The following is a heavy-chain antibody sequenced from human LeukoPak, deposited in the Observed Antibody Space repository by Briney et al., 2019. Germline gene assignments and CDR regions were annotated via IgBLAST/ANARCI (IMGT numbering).Heavy chain of an antibody. V-gene: IGHV1-69*01. J-gene: IGHJ3*02. Sequence: SVKVSCKASGGTFSSYAISWVRQAPGQGLEWMGGIIPIFGTANYAQKFQGRVTITADESTSTAYMELSSLRSEDTAVYYCARGLVGATDALDIWGQGTMVTVSS. CDR2: IIPIFGTA. D-gene: IGHD1-26*01. CDR1: GGTFSSYA. CDR3: ARGLVGATDALDI.